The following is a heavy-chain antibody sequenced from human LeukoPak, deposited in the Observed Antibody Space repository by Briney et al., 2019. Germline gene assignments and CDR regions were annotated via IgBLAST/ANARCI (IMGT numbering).Heavy chain of an antibody. CDR2: IKADGSET. CDR1: GFTLSSYW. D-gene: IGHD3-22*01. J-gene: IGHJ4*02. Sequence: GGSLRLSCGGSGFTLSSYWMSWVRQAPGKGLEWVAYIKADGSETYYVDSVRGRFTISRDSAKNSLLLQMNSLRAEDTAVYYCARNITMIPEDYWGQGTLVTVSS. CDR3: ARNITMIPEDY. V-gene: IGHV3-7*04.